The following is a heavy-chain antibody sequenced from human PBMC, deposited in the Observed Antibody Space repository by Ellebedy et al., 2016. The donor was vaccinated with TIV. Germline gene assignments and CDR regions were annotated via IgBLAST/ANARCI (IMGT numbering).Heavy chain of an antibody. Sequence: AASVKVSCKASGYTFTTYYMHWVRQAPGQGLEWMGVISPSGDFTSYAQKFQGRATLTRDTSTSTDSMELSSLRSEDTAVYYCARDRPTGGNSVHYYYYGMDVWGQGTTVTVSS. J-gene: IGHJ6*02. V-gene: IGHV1-46*01. CDR1: GYTFTTYY. CDR2: ISPSGDFT. D-gene: IGHD4-23*01. CDR3: ARDRPTGGNSVHYYYYGMDV.